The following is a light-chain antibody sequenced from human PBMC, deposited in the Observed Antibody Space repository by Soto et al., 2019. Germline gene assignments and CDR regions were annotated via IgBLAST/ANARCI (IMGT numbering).Light chain of an antibody. CDR1: QSVSSK. J-gene: IGKJ5*01. V-gene: IGKV3-15*01. CDR2: GAS. CDR3: QQYYSAPQN. Sequence: EIVMTQSPATLSVSPGERATLSCRASQSVSSKLAWYQQKPDQAPRLLIYGASTRATGIPARFSGSGSGTEFTLTISSLQSEDVALYYCQQYYSAPQNFGQGTRLEIK.